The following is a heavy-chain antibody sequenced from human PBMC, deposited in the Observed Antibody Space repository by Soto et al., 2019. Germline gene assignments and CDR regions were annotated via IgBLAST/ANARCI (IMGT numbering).Heavy chain of an antibody. CDR2: ISSSSSTI. D-gene: IGHD1-26*01. CDR1: GFTFSSYS. J-gene: IGHJ4*02. Sequence: EVQLVESGGGLVQPGGSLRLSCAASGFTFSSYSMNWVRQAPGKGLEWVSYISSSSSTIYDADSVKGRFTISRDNAKNSLYLQMNSLRDEDTAVYYCAREGIVGATYYFDYWGQGTLVTVSS. CDR3: AREGIVGATYYFDY. V-gene: IGHV3-48*02.